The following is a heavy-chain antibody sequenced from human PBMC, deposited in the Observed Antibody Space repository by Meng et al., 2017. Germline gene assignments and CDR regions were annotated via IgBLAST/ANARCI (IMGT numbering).Heavy chain of an antibody. CDR3: ARGIPNYDFWSGYFYYFDY. D-gene: IGHD3-3*01. CDR1: GGSFSGYY. Sequence: SETLSLTCAVYGGSFSGYYWSWIRQPPGKGLEWIGEINHSGSTNYNPSLKSRVTISVDTSKNQFSLKLSSVTAADTAVYYCARGIPNYDFWSGYFYYFDYWGHGTQVTVSS. J-gene: IGHJ4*01. V-gene: IGHV4-34*01. CDR2: INHSGST.